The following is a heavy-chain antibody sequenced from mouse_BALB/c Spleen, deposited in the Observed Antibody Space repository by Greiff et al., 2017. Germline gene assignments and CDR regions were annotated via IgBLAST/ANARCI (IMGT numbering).Heavy chain of an antibody. Sequence: VQLQQSGPGLVAPSQSLSITCTVSGFSLTGYGVNWVRQPPGKGLEWLGMIWGDGSTDYNSALKSRLSISKDNSKSQVFLKKNSLQTDDTARYYSARDENYYGSSGYYYAMDYWGQGTSVTVSS. CDR2: IWGDGST. J-gene: IGHJ4*01. CDR3: ARDENYYGSSGYYYAMDY. V-gene: IGHV2-6-7*01. D-gene: IGHD1-1*01. CDR1: GFSLTGYG.